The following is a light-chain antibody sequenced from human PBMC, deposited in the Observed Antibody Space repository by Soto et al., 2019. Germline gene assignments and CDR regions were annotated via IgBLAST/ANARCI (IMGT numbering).Light chain of an antibody. Sequence: EIVLTQSPATLSLSPGESAILSCRASQSVGTYLAWYQQKPGQAPRLLIYDASNRATGIPARFGGSGSGTDFTLTINSLEPEDFAVYYCQQRSNWPGTFGPGTKVDIK. CDR1: QSVGTY. CDR3: QQRSNWPGT. CDR2: DAS. J-gene: IGKJ3*01. V-gene: IGKV3-11*01.